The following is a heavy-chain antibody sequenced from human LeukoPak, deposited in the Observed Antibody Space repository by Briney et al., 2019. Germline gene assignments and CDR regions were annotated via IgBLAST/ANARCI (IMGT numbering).Heavy chain of an antibody. CDR2: INPNSGGT. V-gene: IGHV1-2*02. CDR3: ARGGWSLGYCSSSSCPDWFDP. CDR1: RYTFTDCY. D-gene: IGHD2-2*01. Sequence: ASVKVSCKASRYTFTDCYMHWVRQAPGQGLEWMGWINPNSGGTNYAQKFQGRVTMTRDTSISTAYMELSRLRSDDTAVYYCARGGWSLGYCSSSSCPDWFDPWGQGTLVTVSS. J-gene: IGHJ5*02.